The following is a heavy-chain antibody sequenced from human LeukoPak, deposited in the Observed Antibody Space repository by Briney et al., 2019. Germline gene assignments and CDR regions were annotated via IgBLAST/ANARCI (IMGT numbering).Heavy chain of an antibody. V-gene: IGHV4-39*07. Sequence: SETLSLTCTVSGGSISSSSYYWGWIRQPPGKGLEWIGSIYYSGSTYYNPSLKSRVTISVDTSKNQFSLKLSSVTAADTAVYYCARAALAPYYYYYMDVWGKGTTVTVSS. CDR2: IYYSGST. J-gene: IGHJ6*03. CDR3: ARAALAPYYYYYMDV. CDR1: GGSISSSSYY.